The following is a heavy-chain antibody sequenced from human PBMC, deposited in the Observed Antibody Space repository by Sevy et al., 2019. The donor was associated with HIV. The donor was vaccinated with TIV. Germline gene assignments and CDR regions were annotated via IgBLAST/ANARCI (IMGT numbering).Heavy chain of an antibody. D-gene: IGHD3-3*01. CDR1: GYTFTSYA. CDR3: ASPWYDSWSGLSGDYYYYAMEV. V-gene: IGHV7-4-1*02. Sequence: ASVKVSCKASGYTFTSYAMNWVRQAPGQGLEWMGWINTNTGNPTYAQGFTGRFVFSLDTSVSTAYLQISSLKAEDTAVYYCASPWYDSWSGLSGDYYYYAMEVWGQGTTVTVSS. CDR2: INTNTGNP. J-gene: IGHJ6*02.